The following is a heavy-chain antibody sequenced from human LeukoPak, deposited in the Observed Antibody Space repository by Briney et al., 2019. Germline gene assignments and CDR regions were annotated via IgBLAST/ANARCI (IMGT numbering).Heavy chain of an antibody. V-gene: IGHV3-74*01. Sequence: PGGSLRLSCAASGFTFSSYWMHWVRQAPGKGLVWVSRIKSDGSTRYADSVKGRFTISRDNAKNIVSLQMNSLRAEDTGVYYCARAPSEIGGYYPEYFRHWGQGTLVTVSP. J-gene: IGHJ1*01. CDR2: IKSDGST. CDR1: GFTFSSYW. D-gene: IGHD3-22*01. CDR3: ARAPSEIGGYYPEYFRH.